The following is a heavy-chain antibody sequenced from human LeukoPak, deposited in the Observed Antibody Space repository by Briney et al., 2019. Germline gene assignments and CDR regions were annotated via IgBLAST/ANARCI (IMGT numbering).Heavy chain of an antibody. CDR2: ISGSGDST. CDR3: AKGYNWNDGSYFDY. J-gene: IGHJ4*02. CDR1: GFTFSSYA. D-gene: IGHD1-20*01. V-gene: IGHV3-23*01. Sequence: GGSLRLSCAAAGFTFSSYAMSWVRQAPGEGLEWVSAISGSGDSTYYADSVKGRFIISRDNSKNTLYLQKNRLRAEDTAVYYCAKGYNWNDGSYFDYWGQGTLVTVSS.